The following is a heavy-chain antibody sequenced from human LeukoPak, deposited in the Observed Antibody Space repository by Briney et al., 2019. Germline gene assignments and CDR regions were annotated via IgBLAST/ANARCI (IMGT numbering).Heavy chain of an antibody. J-gene: IGHJ3*02. V-gene: IGHV1-2*02. CDR3: ASPKTGTTEAHAFDI. CDR2: INPNSGGT. D-gene: IGHD1-1*01. CDR1: GYTFTGYY. Sequence: ASVKVSCKASGYTFTGYYMHWVRQAPGQGLEWVGWINPNSGGTNYAQKFQGRVTMTRDTSISTAYMELSRLRSDDTAVYYCASPKTGTTEAHAFDIWGQGTMVTVSS.